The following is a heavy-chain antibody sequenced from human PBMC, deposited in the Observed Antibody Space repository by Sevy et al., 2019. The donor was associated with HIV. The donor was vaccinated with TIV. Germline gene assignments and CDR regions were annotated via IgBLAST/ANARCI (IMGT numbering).Heavy chain of an antibody. D-gene: IGHD3-10*01. CDR3: ASGDMVRGVTHERDAFDI. Sequence: SETLSLTCTVSGGSISSGGYYWSWIRQHPGKGLEWIGYIYYSGGTYYNPSLTSRVTISVDTSKNQFSLQPSFVTAADAAVYYCASGDMVRGVTHERDAFDIWGQGTMVTVSS. J-gene: IGHJ3*02. V-gene: IGHV4-31*03. CDR2: IYYSGGT. CDR1: GGSISSGGYY.